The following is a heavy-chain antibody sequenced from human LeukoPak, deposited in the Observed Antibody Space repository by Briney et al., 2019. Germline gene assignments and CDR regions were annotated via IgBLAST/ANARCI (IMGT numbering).Heavy chain of an antibody. D-gene: IGHD2-21*02. Sequence: ASVKVSCKASGYTFTSYYMHWVRQAPGQGLEWMGIINPSGGSTSYAQKFQGRVTMTRDMSTSTVYMELSSLRSEDTAVYYCGRGREVTAPFDYWGQGTLVTVSS. CDR2: INPSGGST. CDR3: GRGREVTAPFDY. CDR1: GYTFTSYY. J-gene: IGHJ4*02. V-gene: IGHV1-46*01.